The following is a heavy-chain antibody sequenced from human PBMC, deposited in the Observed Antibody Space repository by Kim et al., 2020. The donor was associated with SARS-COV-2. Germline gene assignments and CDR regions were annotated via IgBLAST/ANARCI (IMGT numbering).Heavy chain of an antibody. Sequence: GGSLRLSCAASGFTFSSYAMSWVRQAPGKGLEWVSAISGSGGSTYYADSVKGRFTISRDNSKNTLYLQMNSLRAEDTAVYYCAKEDIVVVPAAPASIDYWGQGTLVTVSS. CDR1: GFTFSSYA. CDR2: ISGSGGST. V-gene: IGHV3-23*01. CDR3: AKEDIVVVPAAPASIDY. D-gene: IGHD2-2*01. J-gene: IGHJ4*02.